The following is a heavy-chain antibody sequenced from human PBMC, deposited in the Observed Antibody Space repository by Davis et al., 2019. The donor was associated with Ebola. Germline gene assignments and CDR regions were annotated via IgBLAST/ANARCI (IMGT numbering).Heavy chain of an antibody. CDR3: ARDLRYDSSGYDYYFYMDV. J-gene: IGHJ6*03. CDR1: GGSIRRGGSY. D-gene: IGHD3-22*01. CDR2: IYYSGST. Sequence: PSETLSLTCTVTGGSIRRGGSYWTWIRQHPGKGLEWIWYIYYSGSTYYKPSLKSRVTISLDTSKNQFSLNLYSVTAADTAVYYCARDLRYDSSGYDYYFYMDVWGKGTTVTVSS. V-gene: IGHV4-31*03.